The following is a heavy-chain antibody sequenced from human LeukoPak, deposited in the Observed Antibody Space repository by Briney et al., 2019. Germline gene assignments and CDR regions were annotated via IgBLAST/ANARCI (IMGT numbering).Heavy chain of an antibody. V-gene: IGHV4-61*01. J-gene: IGHJ4*02. CDR1: GFSVTTDSYC. D-gene: IGHD3-10*01. CDR2: DYCGGNT. Sequence: PSETLSLTCTVPGFSVTTDSYCWGWIRQPPGKGLEWIGYDYCGGNTNYDPSLKRRVTISVDTSKNQFSLTLTSVTAADTAVYFCARDHFGSLDSWGQGILVTVSS. CDR3: ARDHFGSLDS.